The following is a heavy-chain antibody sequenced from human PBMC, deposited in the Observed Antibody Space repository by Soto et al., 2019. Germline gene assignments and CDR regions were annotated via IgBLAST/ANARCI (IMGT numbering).Heavy chain of an antibody. CDR3: ARMGYDFN. J-gene: IGHJ4*02. CDR1: GGSVSSGSYY. CDR2: IYYSGST. V-gene: IGHV4-61*01. Sequence: ETLSLTCPVSGGSVSSGSYYWSWIRQPPGKGLEWIGYIYYSGSTNYNPSLKSRVTISVDTSKNQFSLKLSSVTAADTAVYYCARMGYDFNWGQGTLVTVSS. D-gene: IGHD3-3*01.